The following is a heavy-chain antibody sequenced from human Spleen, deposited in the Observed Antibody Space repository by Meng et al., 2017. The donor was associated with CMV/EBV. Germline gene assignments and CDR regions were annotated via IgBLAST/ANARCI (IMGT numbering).Heavy chain of an antibody. J-gene: IGHJ5*02. CDR2: ISSSSSTI. CDR3: ARLTGHCSSTSCYYWLDP. D-gene: IGHD2-2*01. CDR1: RFTISSYS. Sequence: GGSLRLSCAASRFTISSYSMNWVRQAPGKGLEWVSYISSSSSTIYYADPVKGRFTISRDNAKNSLYLQLNSLRGEDTAVYYCARLTGHCSSTSCYYWLDPWGQGTLVTVSS. V-gene: IGHV3-48*04.